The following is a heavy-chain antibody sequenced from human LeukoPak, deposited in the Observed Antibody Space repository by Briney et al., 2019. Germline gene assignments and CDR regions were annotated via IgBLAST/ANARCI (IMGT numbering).Heavy chain of an antibody. Sequence: GGSLRLSCAAPGFTVSSNYMSWVRQAPGKGLEWVSVIYSCGSTYYADSVKGRFTISRDNSKNTLYLQMNSLRAEDTAVYYCARGLEDTAMAYWYFDLWGRGTLVTVSS. CDR2: IYSCGST. J-gene: IGHJ2*01. D-gene: IGHD5-18*01. CDR3: ARGLEDTAMAYWYFDL. V-gene: IGHV3-66*01. CDR1: GFTVSSNY.